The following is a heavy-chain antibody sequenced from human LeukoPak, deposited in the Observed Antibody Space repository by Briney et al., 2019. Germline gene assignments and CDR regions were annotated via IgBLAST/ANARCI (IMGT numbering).Heavy chain of an antibody. J-gene: IGHJ4*02. Sequence: GGSLRLFCEASGFTFSTYAMNWVRQAPGKGLEWVSHVSSGSATTFYADSVKGRFTISRDNTRNSLSLQMNDLRVEDMAVYYCTRDRGSTTMLRGVNHYWGQGTLVTVSS. V-gene: IGHV3-48*04. CDR1: GFTFSTYA. CDR3: TRDRGSTTMLRGVNHY. CDR2: VSSGSATT. D-gene: IGHD3-10*01.